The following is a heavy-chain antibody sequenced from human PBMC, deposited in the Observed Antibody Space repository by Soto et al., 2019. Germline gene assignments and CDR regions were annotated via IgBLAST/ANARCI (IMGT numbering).Heavy chain of an antibody. CDR2: ISPYTGNT. Sequence: QVQLVQSGDEVKKPGASVKVSCKASGYIFVNYGIAWVRQAPGQGLEWMGWISPYTGNTHSATKVQGRLTMTTDTGTRTADMDLGSMTSDDTAVYYCVMVDNYVTPTPQDVWGQGTTVTVSS. J-gene: IGHJ6*02. CDR3: VMVDNYVTPTPQDV. V-gene: IGHV1-18*01. CDR1: GYIFVNYG. D-gene: IGHD3-16*01.